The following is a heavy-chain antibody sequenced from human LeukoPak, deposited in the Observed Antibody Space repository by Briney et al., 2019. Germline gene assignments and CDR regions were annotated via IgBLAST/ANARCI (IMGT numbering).Heavy chain of an antibody. V-gene: IGHV4-34*01. D-gene: IGHD3-3*01. Sequence: SETLSLTCAVYGGSFSGYYWSWIRQPPGKGLEWIGEINHSGSTNYNPSLKSRVTISVDTSKNQFSLKLSSETAADTAVYYCARGYYDFWSGLSGIWFDPWGQGTLVTVSS. CDR1: GGSFSGYY. J-gene: IGHJ5*02. CDR3: ARGYYDFWSGLSGIWFDP. CDR2: INHSGST.